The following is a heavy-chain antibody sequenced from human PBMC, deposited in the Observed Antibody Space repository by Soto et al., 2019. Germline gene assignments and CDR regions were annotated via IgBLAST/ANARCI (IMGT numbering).Heavy chain of an antibody. V-gene: IGHV3-23*01. CDR3: AKDGSGSYYNVYYYYYYMDV. J-gene: IGHJ6*03. D-gene: IGHD3-10*01. CDR1: GFTFSSYA. CDR2: ISGSGGST. Sequence: LRLSCAASGFTFSSYAMSWVRQAPGKGLEWVSAISGSGGSTYYADSVKGRFTISRDNSKNTLYLQMNSLRAEDTAVYYCAKDGSGSYYNVYYYYYYMDVWGKGTTVTVSS.